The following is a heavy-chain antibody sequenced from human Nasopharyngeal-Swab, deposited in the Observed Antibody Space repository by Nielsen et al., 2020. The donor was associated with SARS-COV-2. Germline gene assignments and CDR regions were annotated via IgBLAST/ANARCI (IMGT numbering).Heavy chain of an antibody. V-gene: IGHV3-30*03. Sequence: GESLKISCAASGFTFSSYGMHWVRQAPGKGLEWVAVISYDGSNKYYADSVKGRFTISRDNSKNTLYLQMNSLRAEDTAVYYCAQTYDYVWGNDYWGQGTLVTVSS. D-gene: IGHD3-16*01. CDR1: GFTFSSYG. CDR2: ISYDGSNK. CDR3: AQTYDYVWGNDY. J-gene: IGHJ4*02.